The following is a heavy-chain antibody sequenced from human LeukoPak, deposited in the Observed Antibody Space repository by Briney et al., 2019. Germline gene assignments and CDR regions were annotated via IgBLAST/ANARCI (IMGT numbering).Heavy chain of an antibody. J-gene: IGHJ6*02. CDR1: GSSISSSSYY. Sequence: PSETLSLTCTVSGSSISSSSYYWGWIRQPPGKGLEWIGGIFYSGSSYYKPSLKSRVTISVDTSKNQFSLKPSSVTAADTAVYYCAGHRHGYLDVWGQGTTVTVSS. CDR3: AGHRHGYLDV. V-gene: IGHV4-39*01. D-gene: IGHD3-22*01. CDR2: IFYSGSS.